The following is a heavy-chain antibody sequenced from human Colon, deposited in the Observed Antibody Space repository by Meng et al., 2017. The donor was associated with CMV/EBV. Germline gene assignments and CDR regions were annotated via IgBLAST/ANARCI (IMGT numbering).Heavy chain of an antibody. Sequence: GSLKISCVGSGFPFNNYRMNWVRLAPGKGLEWVSSISSVGTYISYVDSAKGRFTISRDNANNSLYLQINGLRAEDTAIYYCARERGGNLVATRLDFDLWGRGTLVTVSS. CDR3: ARERGGNLVATRLDFDL. CDR2: ISSVGTYI. CDR1: GFPFNNYR. J-gene: IGHJ2*01. D-gene: IGHD5-12*01. V-gene: IGHV3-21*01.